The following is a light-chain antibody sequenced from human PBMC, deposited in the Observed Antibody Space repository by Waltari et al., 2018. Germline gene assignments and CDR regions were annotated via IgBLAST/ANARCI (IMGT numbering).Light chain of an antibody. CDR2: WAS. V-gene: IGKV4-1*01. Sequence: DIVMTQSPDSLAVSLGERATINCKSSQSVLYSSNNKNYLAWYQQKPGQPPKLVIYWASTRESGVPDRFSGSGSGTDFTLTISSLQAEDVAVYYCQQYYSTPRRTFGQGTKLEIK. CDR3: QQYYSTPRRT. J-gene: IGKJ2*01. CDR1: QSVLYSSNNKNY.